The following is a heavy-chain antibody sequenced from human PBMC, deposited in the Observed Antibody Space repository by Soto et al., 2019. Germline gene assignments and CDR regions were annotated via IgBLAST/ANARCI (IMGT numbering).Heavy chain of an antibody. Sequence: SETLSLTCTVSGGSISSGDYYWSWIRQPPGKGLEWIGYIYYFGSTYYNPSLKSRITISVDTFKNQFSLKLNSVTAADTAVYYCARRTGTTAGYFDYWGQETLVTVS. CDR3: ARRTGTTAGYFDY. CDR1: GGSISSGDYY. D-gene: IGHD4-17*01. V-gene: IGHV4-30-4*01. CDR2: IYYFGST. J-gene: IGHJ4*02.